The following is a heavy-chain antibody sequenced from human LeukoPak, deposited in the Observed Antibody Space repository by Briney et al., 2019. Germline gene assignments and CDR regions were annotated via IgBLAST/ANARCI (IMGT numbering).Heavy chain of an antibody. CDR2: ISGSGRTT. Sequence: GGSLSPSCAASGFTFSRYDMNWVRQAPEKGLEWLSYISGSGRTTFYGDSVKGRFTISRDNAKNSLYLQINSLRAEDTAVYYCARVALDSSGDNYGQGAFDYWGQGTLVTVSS. V-gene: IGHV3-48*03. D-gene: IGHD3-22*01. J-gene: IGHJ4*02. CDR1: GFTFSRYD. CDR3: ARVALDSSGDNYGQGAFDY.